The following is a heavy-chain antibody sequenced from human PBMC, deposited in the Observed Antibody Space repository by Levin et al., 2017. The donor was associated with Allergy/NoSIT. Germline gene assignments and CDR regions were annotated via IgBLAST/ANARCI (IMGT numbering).Heavy chain of an antibody. D-gene: IGHD2-2*01. V-gene: IGHV3-74*01. CDR3: ARGGCSSTSCLDN. CDR1: GFTFSNYY. CDR2: VYSDGTIT. Sequence: PGGSLRLSCAASGFTFSNYYMHWVRQAPGKGLEWVSRVYSDGTITDYADSVKGRLTISRDNARNTLYLQMNSLRAEDTAVYYCARGGCSSTSCLDNWGQGILVTVSS. J-gene: IGHJ4*02.